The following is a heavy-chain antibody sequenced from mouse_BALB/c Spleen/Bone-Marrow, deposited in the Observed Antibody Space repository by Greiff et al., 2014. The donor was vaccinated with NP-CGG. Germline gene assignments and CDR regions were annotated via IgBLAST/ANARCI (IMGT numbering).Heavy chain of an antibody. J-gene: IGHJ3*01. CDR1: GFNIKDTY. Sequence: EVQLQQSGAELVKPGASVKLSCTASGFNIKDTYMHWVKQRPEQGLEWIGRIDPANGNTKYDPKFQGKATITADTSSNTDYLQLSSMTSKDAAVYYCGVYYYGRSGFAYWGQGTLVTVSA. V-gene: IGHV14-3*02. CDR2: IDPANGNT. D-gene: IGHD1-1*01. CDR3: GVYYYGRSGFAY.